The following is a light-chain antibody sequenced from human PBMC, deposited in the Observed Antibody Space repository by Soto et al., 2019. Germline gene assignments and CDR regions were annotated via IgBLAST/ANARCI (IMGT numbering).Light chain of an antibody. CDR2: LGS. Sequence: DLVMTQSPLSLPVTPGEPASISCRSSQSLLHSNGYNYLDWYLQKPGQSPQLLIYLGSNRASGVPDRFSGSGSGTDFTLKISRVAAEDVGVYYCKQALQTPYTFGQGTKLEIK. V-gene: IGKV2-28*01. CDR3: KQALQTPYT. J-gene: IGKJ2*01. CDR1: QSLLHSNGYNY.